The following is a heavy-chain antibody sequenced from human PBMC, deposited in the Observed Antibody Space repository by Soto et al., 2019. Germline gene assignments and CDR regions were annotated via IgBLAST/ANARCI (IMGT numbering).Heavy chain of an antibody. CDR2: IYQSGST. Sequence: QVRLQESGPGLVKPSGTLSLICAVSGGSISSSNWWSWVRQSPGKGLEWIGEIYQSGSTNSNPSLKCRVTITIDKYKNQLPLKLGAVTAADTAVYYCARDGGAVWGTYRQREPRFDYWGQGTLVTVSS. CDR3: ARDGGAVWGTYRQREPRFDY. D-gene: IGHD3-16*02. V-gene: IGHV4-4*02. CDR1: GGSISSSNW. J-gene: IGHJ4*02.